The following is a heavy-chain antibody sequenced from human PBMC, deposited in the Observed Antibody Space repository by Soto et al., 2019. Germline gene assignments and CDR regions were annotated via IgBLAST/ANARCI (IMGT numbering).Heavy chain of an antibody. J-gene: IGHJ3*01. D-gene: IGHD3-22*01. CDR1: GGTFSAYP. CDR3: AKGADSSGSEGPFDL. CDR2: IIPILDIT. V-gene: IGHV1-69*02. Sequence: QVQLVQSGAEVKKPGSSVKVSCKTSGGTFSAYPFNWVRQAPGLGLEWMGRIIPILDITDYSQNFPGRVTVSAKKSVTIALKNLTSLRSVDTARYFCAKGADSSGSEGPFDLWGQGTLIAVSS.